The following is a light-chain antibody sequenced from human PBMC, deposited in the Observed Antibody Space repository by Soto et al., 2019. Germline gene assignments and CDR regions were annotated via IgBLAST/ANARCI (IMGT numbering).Light chain of an antibody. J-gene: IGKJ3*01. CDR2: GAS. V-gene: IGKV3-20*01. CDR3: QHYSSALFT. Sequence: EIVLTQSPGTLSLSPGERATLSCRASKSFSSSYLAWYQQKPGQAPRLLIYGASSRATGIPDRFSGSGSGTDFTLTISSLEPEDFAVYYCQHYSSALFTFGPGTKVDVK. CDR1: KSFSSSY.